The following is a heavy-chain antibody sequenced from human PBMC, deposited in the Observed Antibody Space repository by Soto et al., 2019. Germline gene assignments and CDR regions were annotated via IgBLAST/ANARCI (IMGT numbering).Heavy chain of an antibody. D-gene: IGHD2-15*01. V-gene: IGHV4-30-4*01. CDR1: GGSISSGDYY. CDR3: ARYCSGGSCYFGYDY. CDR2: IYYSGST. J-gene: IGHJ4*02. Sequence: SETLSLTCTVSGGSISSGDYYWSWIRQPPGKGLEWIGYIYYSGSTYYNPSLKSRVTISVDTSKNQFSLKLSSVTAADTAVYYCARYCSGGSCYFGYDYWGQGTLVTVSS.